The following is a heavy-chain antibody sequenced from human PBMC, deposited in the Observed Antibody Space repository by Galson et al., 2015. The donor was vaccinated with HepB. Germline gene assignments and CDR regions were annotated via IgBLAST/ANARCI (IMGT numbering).Heavy chain of an antibody. CDR2: ISANNGKT. Sequence: SVKVSCKASGSIFATYGITWVRQAPGQGLEWMGWISANNGKTNYEQKFQGRVTMTAGSTTTTVYMELRSLRSDDTAVYYCARLRKHGGNFDYWGQGTLVTVSS. J-gene: IGHJ4*02. CDR3: ARLRKHGGNFDY. D-gene: IGHD4-23*01. CDR1: GSIFATYG. V-gene: IGHV1-18*04.